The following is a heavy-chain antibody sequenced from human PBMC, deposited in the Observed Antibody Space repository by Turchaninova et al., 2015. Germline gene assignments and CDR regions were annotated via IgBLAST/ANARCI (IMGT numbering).Heavy chain of an antibody. CDR1: GGSFSGYY. J-gene: IGHJ5*02. CDR2: INHSGST. D-gene: IGHD2-15*01. V-gene: IGHV4-34*01. CDR3: ARVYCSGGSCWWFDP. Sequence: QVQLQQWGAGLLKHSETLSLTCAVDGGSFSGYYWSWIRQPPGKGLEWIGEINHSGSTNYNPSLKSRVTISVDTSKNQFSLKLSSVTAADTAVYYCARVYCSGGSCWWFDPWGQGTLVTVSS.